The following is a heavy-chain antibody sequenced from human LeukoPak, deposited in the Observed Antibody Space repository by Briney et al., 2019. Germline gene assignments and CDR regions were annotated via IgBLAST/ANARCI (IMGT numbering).Heavy chain of an antibody. CDR1: EFTFSNYA. CDR3: ATVGHYSSGWRDWFDP. V-gene: IGHV3-30*03. Sequence: PGGSLRLSCAASEFTFSNYAMHWVRQAPGKGLEWVALISYDGSDEYYADSVKGRFTISRDNSKNTLYLQMNSLRSEDTAVYYCATVGHYSSGWRDWFDPWGQGTLVTVSS. CDR2: ISYDGSDE. D-gene: IGHD6-19*01. J-gene: IGHJ5*02.